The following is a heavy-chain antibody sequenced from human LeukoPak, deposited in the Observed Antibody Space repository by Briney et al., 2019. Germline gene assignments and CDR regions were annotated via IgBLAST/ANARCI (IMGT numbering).Heavy chain of an antibody. V-gene: IGHV3-9*01. CDR3: AIPPLSGTGSSRPLAGMDV. Sequence: GGSLRLSCAASGFTFDEYAMHWVRQAPGKDLEWVSGISWNSGSKGYAGSVKGRFTISRDNARNSLYLQMNSLRAEDTAVYYCAIPPLSGTGSSRPLAGMDVWGQGTTVTVSS. CDR1: GFTFDEYA. J-gene: IGHJ6*02. CDR2: ISWNSGSK. D-gene: IGHD3-10*01.